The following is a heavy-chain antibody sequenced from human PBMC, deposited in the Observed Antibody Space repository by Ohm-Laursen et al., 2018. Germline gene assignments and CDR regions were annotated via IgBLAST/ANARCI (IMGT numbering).Heavy chain of an antibody. CDR1: GYTFTSYY. CDR3: ARVSHYYDTSGYYTPPFDY. Sequence: GASVKASCKASGYTFTSYYIHWVRQAPGQGLEWMGIFNPSGSNANYAQKFQGRVTMTRDTSTSTVYMELSSLRSDDTAVYYCARVSHYYDTSGYYTPPFDYWGQGTLVTVSS. CDR2: FNPSGSNA. D-gene: IGHD3-22*01. J-gene: IGHJ4*02. V-gene: IGHV1-46*01.